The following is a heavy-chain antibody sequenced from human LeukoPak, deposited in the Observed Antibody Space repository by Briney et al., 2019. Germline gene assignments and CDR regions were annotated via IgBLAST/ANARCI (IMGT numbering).Heavy chain of an antibody. J-gene: IGHJ4*02. CDR2: MYYGGST. V-gene: IGHV4-39*01. Sequence: SETLSLTCTVSGGSISSSGYSRGWIRQPPGKVLEWIGSMYYGGSTYYNPSLKSRVTISEDTSKNQFSLKLNSVTAADTAVYYCARTGVTTEFDYWGQGTLVTVSS. CDR3: ARTGVTTEFDY. D-gene: IGHD4-17*01. CDR1: GGSISSSGYS.